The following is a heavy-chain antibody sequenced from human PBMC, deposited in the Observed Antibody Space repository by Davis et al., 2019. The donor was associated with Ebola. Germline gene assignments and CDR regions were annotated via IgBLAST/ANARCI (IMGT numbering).Heavy chain of an antibody. D-gene: IGHD4-17*01. CDR1: GFTFSGSA. V-gene: IGHV3-30-3*01. CDR3: AKAVTTWYGMDV. J-gene: IGHJ6*02. CDR2: ISYDGSNK. Sequence: GESLKISCAASGFTFSGSAMHWVRQAPGKGLEWVAVISYDGSNKYYADSVKGRFTISRDNSKNTLYLQMNSLRAEDTAVYYCAKAVTTWYGMDVWGQGTTVTVSS.